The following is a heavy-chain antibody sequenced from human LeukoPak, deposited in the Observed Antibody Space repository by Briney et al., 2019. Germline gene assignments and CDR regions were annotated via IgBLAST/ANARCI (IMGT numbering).Heavy chain of an antibody. CDR1: GYTLTELS. V-gene: IGHV1-24*01. CDR3: ARGIVRRLWFGELLKGGSRNWFDP. D-gene: IGHD3-10*01. J-gene: IGHJ5*02. CDR2: FDPEDGET. Sequence: ASVKVSCKVSGYTLTELSMHWVRQAPGKGLEWMGGFDPEDGETIYAQKFQGRVTMTEDTSTDTAYMELSSLRSEDTAVYYCARGIVRRLWFGELLKGGSRNWFDPWGQGTLVTVSS.